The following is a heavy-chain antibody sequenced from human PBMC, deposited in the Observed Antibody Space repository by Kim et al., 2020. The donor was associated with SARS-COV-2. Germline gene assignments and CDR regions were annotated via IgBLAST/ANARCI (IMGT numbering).Heavy chain of an antibody. CDR1: GGTFSSYA. J-gene: IGHJ6*02. CDR3: ARAEPQYGMDV. V-gene: IGHV1-69*04. Sequence: SVKVSCKASGGTFSSYAISWVRQAPGQGLEWMGRIIPILGIANYAQKFQGRVTITADKSTSTAYMELSSLRSEDTAVYYCARAEPQYGMDVWGQGTTVTVSS. CDR2: IIPILGIA.